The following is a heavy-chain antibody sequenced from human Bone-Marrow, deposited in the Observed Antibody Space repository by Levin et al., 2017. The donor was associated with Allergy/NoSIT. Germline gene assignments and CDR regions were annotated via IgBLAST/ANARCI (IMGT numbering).Heavy chain of an antibody. J-gene: IGHJ4*02. CDR3: ARQGSGNYDFWSGYYHAPFDF. CDR2: IYPHDPDT. CDR1: GFSFTNDW. D-gene: IGHD3/OR15-3a*01. Sequence: GESLKISCVGSGFSFTNDWIAWVRQMPGKGLEWMGLIYPHDPDTRYSPSFQGQVTISADKSTNTAYLQWSSLKASDTAIYYCARQGSGNYDFWSGYYHAPFDFWGQGTLVTVSS. V-gene: IGHV5-51*01.